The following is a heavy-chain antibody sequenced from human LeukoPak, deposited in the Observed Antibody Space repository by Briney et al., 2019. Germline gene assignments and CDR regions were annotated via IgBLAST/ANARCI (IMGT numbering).Heavy chain of an antibody. CDR2: ISSSSSTI. V-gene: IGHV3-48*01. Sequence: GRSLRLPCVGSGFTFSSYHMNWVRQAPGKGLEWVSYISSSSSTIYYADSVKGRFTISRDNAKNSLYLQTNSLRAEDTAVYYCARAQYYSDSTGYYYLHYWGQGTLVTVSS. CDR3: ARAQYYSDSTGYYYLHY. CDR1: GFTFSSYH. J-gene: IGHJ4*02. D-gene: IGHD3-22*01.